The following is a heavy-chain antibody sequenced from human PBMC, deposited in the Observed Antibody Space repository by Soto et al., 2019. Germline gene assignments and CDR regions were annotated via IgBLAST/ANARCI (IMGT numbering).Heavy chain of an antibody. Sequence: GGSLRLSCAASGFTFSDHYMDWVRQAPGKGLEWVGRTRNKANGYTTEYAASVTGRFTISRDDSKNSLYLQMNSLETVDTAVYYCARAFYGSGTYSLDYWCQGALVTVSS. J-gene: IGHJ4*02. V-gene: IGHV3-72*01. D-gene: IGHD3-10*01. CDR3: ARAFYGSGTYSLDY. CDR1: GFTFSDHY. CDR2: TRNKANGYTT.